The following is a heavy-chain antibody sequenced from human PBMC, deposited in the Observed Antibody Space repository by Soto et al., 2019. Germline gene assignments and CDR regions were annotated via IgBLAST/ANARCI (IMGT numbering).Heavy chain of an antibody. CDR2: ISGGGINT. D-gene: IGHD5-12*01. V-gene: IGHV3-23*01. CDR3: AKGPVGDGYNYFDY. Sequence: GGSLRRSCAASRFIFSSYAMNWVRQAPGKGLEWVSVISGGGINTYYADSVKGRFTISRDNSKKTLYMQINSLRAEDTAVYYCAKGPVGDGYNYFDYWGQGTLV. CDR1: RFIFSSYA. J-gene: IGHJ4*02.